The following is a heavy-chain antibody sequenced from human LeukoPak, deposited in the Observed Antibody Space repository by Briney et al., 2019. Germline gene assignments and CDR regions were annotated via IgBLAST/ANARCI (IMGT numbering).Heavy chain of an antibody. D-gene: IGHD6-13*01. V-gene: IGHV4-4*07. J-gene: IGHJ4*02. CDR2: IYSSGTT. Sequence: PSETLSLTCTVSGGSISSYYWSWLRQPAGKGLEWIGRIYSSGTTNYNPSLKSRVTMSIDTTQFSLKLSSVTAADTAVYFCACGVAAAGWLYFDYWGQGSLVTVSS. CDR1: GGSISSYY. CDR3: ACGVAAAGWLYFDY.